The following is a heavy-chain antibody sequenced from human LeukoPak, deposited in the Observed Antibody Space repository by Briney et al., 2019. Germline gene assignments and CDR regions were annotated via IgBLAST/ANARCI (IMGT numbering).Heavy chain of an antibody. CDR2: ISSSGSTI. Sequence: GGSLRLSCAASGFFFSTYVMSWVRQAPGKELEWVSYISSSGSTIYYADSVKGRFTISRDNAKNSLYLQMNSLRAEDTAVYYCAELGITMIGGVWGKGTTVTISS. V-gene: IGHV3-48*03. CDR3: AELGITMIGGV. D-gene: IGHD3-10*02. CDR1: GFFFSTYV. J-gene: IGHJ6*04.